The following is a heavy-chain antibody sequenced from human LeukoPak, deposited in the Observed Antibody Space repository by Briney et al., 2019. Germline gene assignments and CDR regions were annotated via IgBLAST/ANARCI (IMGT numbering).Heavy chain of an antibody. CDR1: GGSISSYY. CDR2: IYTSGST. J-gene: IGHJ5*02. D-gene: IGHD3-10*01. V-gene: IGHV4-4*09. Sequence: PSETLSLTCTVSGGSISSYYWSWIRQPPGKGLEWIGYIYTSGSTNYNPSLKSRVTISVDTSKNQFSLKLSSVTAADTAVYYCARSAMVRGVIMGWFDPWGQETLVTVSS. CDR3: ARSAMVRGVIMGWFDP.